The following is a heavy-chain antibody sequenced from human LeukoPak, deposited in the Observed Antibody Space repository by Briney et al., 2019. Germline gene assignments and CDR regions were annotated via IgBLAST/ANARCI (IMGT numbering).Heavy chain of an antibody. Sequence: ASVKVSCKASGGTFSSYAISWVRQAPGQGLEWMGRIIPILGIANYAQKFQGRVTITADKSTSTAYMELSSLRSEDTAVYYCASGRPDYGVALYYYGMDVWGQGTTVTVSS. CDR3: ASGRPDYGVALYYYGMDV. CDR2: IIPILGIA. CDR1: GGTFSSYA. V-gene: IGHV1-69*04. J-gene: IGHJ6*02. D-gene: IGHD4-17*01.